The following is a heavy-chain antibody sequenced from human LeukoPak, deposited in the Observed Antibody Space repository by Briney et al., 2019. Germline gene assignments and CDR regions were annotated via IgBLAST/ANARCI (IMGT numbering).Heavy chain of an antibody. CDR3: AKSLRDSSGYYDDFDY. D-gene: IGHD3-22*01. CDR1: GFTFSSYA. J-gene: IGHJ4*02. V-gene: IGHV3-23*01. Sequence: GGSLRLSCAASGFTFSSYAMSWVRQAPGKGREWVSAISGSGGSTYYADSVKGRFTISRDNSKNTLYLQMNSLRAEDTAVYYCAKSLRDSSGYYDDFDYWGQGTLVTVSS. CDR2: ISGSGGST.